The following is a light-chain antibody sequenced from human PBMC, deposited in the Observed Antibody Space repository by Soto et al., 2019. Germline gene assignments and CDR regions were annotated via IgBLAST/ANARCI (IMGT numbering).Light chain of an antibody. CDR3: QQDYNSPWT. J-gene: IGKJ1*01. Sequence: EIVMTQSPATLSLSPGERATLSCRASQSVSSSYLSWYQQKPGQAPRLVIYGASIRATGIPARFSGSGSGTAFTLTISSLQPEDFAVYYCQQDYNSPWTFGQGTKVEIK. CDR2: GAS. CDR1: QSVSSSY. V-gene: IGKV3D-7*01.